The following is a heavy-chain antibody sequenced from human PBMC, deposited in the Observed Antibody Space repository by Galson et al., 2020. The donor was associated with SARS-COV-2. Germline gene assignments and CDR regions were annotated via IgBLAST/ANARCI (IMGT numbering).Heavy chain of an antibody. Sequence: GVSLRLSCAASGFSFSSYWMTWVRQAPGKGLEWVANIKQDGSDKYYVDSVKGRFTISRDNAKNSLYLHMNSLRAEDTAVYYCARESYDSGWFDYWGQGTLVTVSS. J-gene: IGHJ4*02. D-gene: IGHD6-19*01. CDR3: ARESYDSGWFDY. CDR2: IKQDGSDK. V-gene: IGHV3-7*03. CDR1: GFSFSSYW.